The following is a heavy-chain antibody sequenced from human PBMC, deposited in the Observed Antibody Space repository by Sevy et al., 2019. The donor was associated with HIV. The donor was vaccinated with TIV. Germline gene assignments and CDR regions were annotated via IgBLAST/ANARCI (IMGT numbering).Heavy chain of an antibody. CDR2: ITGNGDAT. J-gene: IGHJ3*02. V-gene: IGHV3-23*01. D-gene: IGHD3-16*02. Sequence: GGSLRLSCTDSGFTFSSYAMTWVRQAPGKGLEWVSSITGNGDATYYVDSVKGRFTISRDNTKNTLFLQMNNLRAEDTAVYYCATDAFIVATILGAFEIWGQGTMVTVSS. CDR1: GFTFSSYA. CDR3: ATDAFIVATILGAFEI.